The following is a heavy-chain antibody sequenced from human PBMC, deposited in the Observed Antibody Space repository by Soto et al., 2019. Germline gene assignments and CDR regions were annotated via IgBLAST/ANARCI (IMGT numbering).Heavy chain of an antibody. V-gene: IGHV3-7*03. D-gene: IGHD1-26*01. CDR3: ARERGGSPTRCDY. CDR2: IKQDGSEK. CDR1: GFTFSSYW. Sequence: GGSLRLSCAASGFTFSSYWMSWVRQAPGKGLEWVANIKQDGSEKYYVDSVKGRFTISRDNAKNSLYPQMNSLRAEDTAVYYCARERGGSPTRCDYWGQGTLVTVSS. J-gene: IGHJ4*02.